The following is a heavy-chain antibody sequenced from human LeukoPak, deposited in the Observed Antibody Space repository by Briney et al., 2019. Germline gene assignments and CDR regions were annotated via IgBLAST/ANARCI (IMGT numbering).Heavy chain of an antibody. CDR1: GFIFNNYW. D-gene: IGHD1-1*01. V-gene: IGHV3-7*03. J-gene: IGHJ4*02. CDR3: SRQLEE. Sequence: PGGSLRLSWAAPGFIFNNYWMDWVPQTPGKGLEWVANIKYDGTTKYYVDSVKGRFTISRDSAKNSLYLQMNSLRAEDTAVYFCSRQLEEWGQGTLVTVSS. CDR2: IKYDGTTK.